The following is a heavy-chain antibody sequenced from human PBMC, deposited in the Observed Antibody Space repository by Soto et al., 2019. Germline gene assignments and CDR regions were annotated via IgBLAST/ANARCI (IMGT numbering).Heavy chain of an antibody. D-gene: IGHD3-10*01. Sequence: VKLYCKASVESISRYPISRLSLAHGKGLEWMGRIIPILGIANYAQKFQGRVTITADKSTSTAYMELSSLRSEDTAVYYCARVYYFGSESYYSDYYYYMDVWGKGTTVTVSS. CDR3: ARVYYFGSESYYSDYYYYMDV. CDR2: IIPILGIA. J-gene: IGHJ6*03. V-gene: IGHV1-69*04. CDR1: VESISRYP.